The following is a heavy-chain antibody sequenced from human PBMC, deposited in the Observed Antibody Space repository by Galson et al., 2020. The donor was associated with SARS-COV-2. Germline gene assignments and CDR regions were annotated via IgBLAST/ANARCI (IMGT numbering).Heavy chain of an antibody. J-gene: IGHJ6*02. CDR2: ISSSSSYI. CDR1: GFTFSSYS. D-gene: IGHD2-2*01. V-gene: IGHV3-21*01. CDR3: ASHPCSSNSCQYYCGMDV. Sequence: TGGSLRLSCAASGFTFSSYSMNWVRQAPGKGLEWVSSISSSSSYIYYADSVKGRFTISRDNAKNSLYLQMNSLRAEDTAVYYCASHPCSSNSCQYYCGMDVWGQGTTVTVSS.